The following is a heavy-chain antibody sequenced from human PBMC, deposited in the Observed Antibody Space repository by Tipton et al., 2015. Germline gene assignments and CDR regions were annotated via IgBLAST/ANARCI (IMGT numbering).Heavy chain of an antibody. D-gene: IGHD3-9*01. CDR2: IFHRGDT. CDR1: GYSISSGYY. CDR3: ACHDYDLLTRDYQTVDY. V-gene: IGHV4-38-2*01. J-gene: IGHJ4*02. Sequence: PGLVKPSETLSLTCDVSGYSISSGYYWGWIRQPPGKGLEWIGSIFHRGDTNYNPSLKSRVTISLDTSKNQFSLRLSSVTAADTAVYYCACHDYDLLTRDYQTVDYWGQGTVVTVSS.